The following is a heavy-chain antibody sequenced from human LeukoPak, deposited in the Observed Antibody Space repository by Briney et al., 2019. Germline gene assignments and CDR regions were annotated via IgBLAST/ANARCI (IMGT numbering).Heavy chain of an antibody. CDR3: ARSYCSSTSCFPFDY. J-gene: IGHJ4*02. CDR1: GFTFSSYS. Sequence: GGSLRLSCAASGFTFSSYSMNWVRQAPGKELEWVSYISSSSSTIYYAGSVKGRFTISRDNAKNSLYLQMNSLRAEDTAVYYCARSYCSSTSCFPFDYWGQGTLVTVSS. D-gene: IGHD2-2*01. V-gene: IGHV3-48*01. CDR2: ISSSSSTI.